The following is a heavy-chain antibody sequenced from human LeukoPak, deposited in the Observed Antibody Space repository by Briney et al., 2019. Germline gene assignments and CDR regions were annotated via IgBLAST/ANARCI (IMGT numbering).Heavy chain of an antibody. Sequence: PGGSLRLSCAASGFTFSSYWMSWVRQAPGKGLEWVANINKDGSETYYVDSVKGRFTISRDNDKNSLYLQMNRLRAEDTAVYYCASTIVGANYYYYYYMDVWGKGTTVTVSS. V-gene: IGHV3-7*01. D-gene: IGHD1-26*01. CDR1: GFTFSSYW. CDR2: INKDGSET. J-gene: IGHJ6*03. CDR3: ASTIVGANYYYYYYMDV.